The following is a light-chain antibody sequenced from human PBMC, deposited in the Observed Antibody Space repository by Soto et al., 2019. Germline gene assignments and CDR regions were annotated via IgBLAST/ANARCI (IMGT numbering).Light chain of an antibody. CDR3: QQYDNLPLT. V-gene: IGKV1-33*01. Sequence: DIQMTQSPSSLSASVGDRVTMTFRASQSISSYLNWYQQKPGKAPKLLIYDASNLETGVPSRFSGSGSGTDFTFTISSLQPEDIATYYCQQYDNLPLTFGGGTKVDIK. J-gene: IGKJ4*01. CDR2: DAS. CDR1: QSISSY.